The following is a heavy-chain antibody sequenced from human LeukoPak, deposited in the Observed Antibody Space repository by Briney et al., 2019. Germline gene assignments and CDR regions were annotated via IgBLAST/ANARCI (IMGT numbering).Heavy chain of an antibody. Sequence: PGGSLRLSCAASGFTFSSYAMHWVRQAPGKGLEYVSAISSNGGSTYYANSVKGRFTISRDNSKNTLYLQMNSLRAEDTAVYYCARREDFDIWGQGTMVTVSS. CDR2: ISSNGGST. CDR1: GFTFSSYA. D-gene: IGHD1-26*01. CDR3: ARREDFDI. J-gene: IGHJ3*02. V-gene: IGHV3-64*01.